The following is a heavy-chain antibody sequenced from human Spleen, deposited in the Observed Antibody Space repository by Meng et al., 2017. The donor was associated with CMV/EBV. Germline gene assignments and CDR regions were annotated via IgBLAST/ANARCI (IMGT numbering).Heavy chain of an antibody. CDR1: GYTFTKYA. V-gene: IGHV1-3*01. CDR3: AREPGSNTRFDS. Sequence: QVHLVQSGAEVKKPGASVKLSCRDSGYTFTKYAIHWVRQAPGQRLEWMGWINAGYGDTRYSQKFQGRVTITRDTSANTSYMELSGLKPEDTAVFYCAREPGSNTRFDSWGQGTLVTVSS. CDR2: INAGYGDT. D-gene: IGHD1-14*01. J-gene: IGHJ4*02.